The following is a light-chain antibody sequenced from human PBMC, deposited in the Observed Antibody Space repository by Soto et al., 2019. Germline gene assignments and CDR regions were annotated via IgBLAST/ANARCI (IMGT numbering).Light chain of an antibody. CDR1: SSDIGGYDY. CDR2: ELT. CDR3: SSYAGSNNVI. V-gene: IGLV2-8*01. Sequence: QSTLTQPPSASGSPGQSVTISCTGTSSDIGGYDYVSWFQHHPGRAPKLKIYELTKRPSGVPDRFSGSRSGNTASLTVSGLQAEDEADYYCSSYAGSNNVIFGGGTKVTVL. J-gene: IGLJ2*01.